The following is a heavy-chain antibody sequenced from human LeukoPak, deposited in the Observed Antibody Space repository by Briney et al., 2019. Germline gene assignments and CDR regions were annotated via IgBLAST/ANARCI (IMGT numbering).Heavy chain of an antibody. J-gene: IGHJ4*02. V-gene: IGHV5-51*01. Sequence: GESLKISCKGYGYSFISYWIGWVRQMPGKGLEWMGIIYPGDSDTRYSPSFQGQVTISADKSISTAYLQWSSLKASDTAIYYCARRAYCGGDCYSDYWGQGTLVTVSS. CDR3: ARRAYCGGDCYSDY. CDR2: IYPGDSDT. CDR1: GYSFISYW. D-gene: IGHD2-21*02.